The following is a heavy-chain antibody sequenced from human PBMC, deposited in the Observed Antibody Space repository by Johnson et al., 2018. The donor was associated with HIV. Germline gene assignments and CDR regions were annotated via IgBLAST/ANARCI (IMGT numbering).Heavy chain of an antibody. CDR3: ARGSYDGDAFDI. CDR2: ISYDGSNK. V-gene: IGHV3-30*14. D-gene: IGHD1-26*01. Sequence: VQLVESEGGVVQPGRSLKLSCAASGFTLSSYAMHWVRQAPGKGLDWVAVISYDGSNKYYADSVKGRFTISRDNSKNTLYLQVNSLRAGDTALYYCARGSYDGDAFDIWGQGTMVTVSS. J-gene: IGHJ3*02. CDR1: GFTLSSYA.